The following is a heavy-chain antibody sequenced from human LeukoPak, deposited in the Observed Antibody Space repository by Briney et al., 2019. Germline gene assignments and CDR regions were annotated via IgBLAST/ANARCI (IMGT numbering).Heavy chain of an antibody. D-gene: IGHD2-2*01. CDR3: ARIGVDIVVVPAARAVYYYYYYMDV. J-gene: IGHJ6*03. Sequence: GASVKVSCKASGYTFTSYDINWVRQATGQGLEWMGWMNPNSGNTGYAQKFQGRVTMTRNTSISTAYMELSSLRSEDTAVYCCARIGVDIVVVPAARAVYYYYYYMDVWGKGTTVTVSS. CDR2: MNPNSGNT. V-gene: IGHV1-8*01. CDR1: GYTFTSYD.